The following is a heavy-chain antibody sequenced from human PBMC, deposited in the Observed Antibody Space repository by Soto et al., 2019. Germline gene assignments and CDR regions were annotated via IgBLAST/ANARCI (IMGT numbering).Heavy chain of an antibody. CDR3: AKAKYNAAWVIDY. CDR1: GFTFRSYA. Sequence: GGSLRLSCAASGFTFRSYAMRWVRQAPGKGLECISSISGTGGSTYYPDSVRGRFTISRDNHKVTLYLQMSSVRVEDTAVYYGAKAKYNAAWVIDYWGQGPLVTVSS. V-gene: IGHV3-23*01. D-gene: IGHD1-20*01. CDR2: ISGTGGST. J-gene: IGHJ4*02.